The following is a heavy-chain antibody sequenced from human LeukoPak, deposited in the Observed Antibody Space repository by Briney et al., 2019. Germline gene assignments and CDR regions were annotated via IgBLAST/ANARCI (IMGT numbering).Heavy chain of an antibody. Sequence: GTSVKVSCKASGFTFTSSAMQWVRQARGQRLEWRGWTVVGSGNTNYAQKFQERVTITRDMSTSTAYMELSSLRSEDTAVYYCAADRRYDSSGYYIFDYWGQGTLVTVSS. J-gene: IGHJ4*02. CDR1: GFTFTSSA. CDR3: AADRRYDSSGYYIFDY. D-gene: IGHD3-22*01. CDR2: TVVGSGNT. V-gene: IGHV1-58*02.